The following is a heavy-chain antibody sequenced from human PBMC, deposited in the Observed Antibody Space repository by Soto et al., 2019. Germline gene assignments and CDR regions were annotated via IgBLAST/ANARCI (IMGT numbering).Heavy chain of an antibody. J-gene: IGHJ4*02. CDR3: ARSXWAGYDSSGYYLHYFDY. V-gene: IGHV4-61*01. CDR2: IYYSGST. D-gene: IGHD3-22*01. Sequence: PSETLSLTCTVSGGSVSSGSYYWSWIRQPPGKGLEWIGYIYYSGSTNYNPSLKSRVTISVDTSKNQFSLKLSSVTAADTAVYYCARSXWAGYDSSGYYLHYFDYWGQGTLVTVSS. CDR1: GGSVSSGSYY.